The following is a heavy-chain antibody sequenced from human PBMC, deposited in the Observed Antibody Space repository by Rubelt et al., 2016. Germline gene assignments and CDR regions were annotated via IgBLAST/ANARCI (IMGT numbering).Heavy chain of an antibody. Sequence: VQLVESGGGLVQPGGSLRLSCAASGFTFSSYGMNWVRQAPGKGLEWVSGISGSGDTTYYTDSVKGRFTISRDNSQNTLSLQRNNLRAEDTAMYYCHVAAAGLAYWGQGTLVTVSS. CDR1: GFTFSSYG. V-gene: IGHV3-23*04. CDR3: HVAAAGLAY. J-gene: IGHJ4*02. D-gene: IGHD6-25*01. CDR2: ISGSGDTT.